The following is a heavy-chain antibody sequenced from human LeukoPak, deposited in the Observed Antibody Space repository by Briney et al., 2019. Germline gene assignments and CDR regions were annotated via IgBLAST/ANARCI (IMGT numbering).Heavy chain of an antibody. D-gene: IGHD2-15*01. V-gene: IGHV3-74*01. CDR1: GFTFSSYW. CDR3: ARRLHRLIDY. J-gene: IGHJ4*02. Sequence: GGSLRLSCAVSGFTFSSYWMEWVRQAPGKGLVWVSRINSDGSSTNYADSVKGRFTISRDNAKNTVYLQMNSLRAEDTAVYYCARRLHRLIDYWGQGTLVTVSS. CDR2: INSDGSST.